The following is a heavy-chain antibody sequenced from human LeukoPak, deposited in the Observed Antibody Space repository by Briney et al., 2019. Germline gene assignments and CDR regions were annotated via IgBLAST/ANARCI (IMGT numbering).Heavy chain of an antibody. CDR3: ARQDGMDV. Sequence: GGSLRLSCAASGFTFSSYAMHWVRQAPGKGLEWVAVISYDGSNKYYADSVKGRSTISRDNSKNTLYLQMNSLRAEDTAVYYCARQDGMDVWGQGTTVTVSS. J-gene: IGHJ6*02. CDR2: ISYDGSNK. CDR1: GFTFSSYA. V-gene: IGHV3-30-3*01.